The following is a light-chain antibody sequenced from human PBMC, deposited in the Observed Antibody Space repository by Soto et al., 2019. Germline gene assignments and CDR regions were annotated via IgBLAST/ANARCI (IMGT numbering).Light chain of an antibody. CDR1: QSIRHY. J-gene: IGKJ1*01. CDR2: GAS. CDR3: QHHNSYSQT. V-gene: IGKV1-5*01. Sequence: DIQMTQSPPTLSASVGDRVTITCRASQSIRHYLAWYQQMPGKAPKLLIYGASSLQSGVPSRFSGSGSGTEFTLAISSLQSDDFGTYFCQHHNSYSQTFGQGTKVEIK.